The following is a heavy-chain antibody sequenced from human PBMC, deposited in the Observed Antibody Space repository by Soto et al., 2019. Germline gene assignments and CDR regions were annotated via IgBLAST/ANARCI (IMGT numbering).Heavy chain of an antibody. D-gene: IGHD2-15*01. CDR3: ARGRGYCSGGSCYGGYYYYGMDV. CDR2: IIPIFGTA. J-gene: IGHJ6*04. Sequence: SVKVSCKASGGTFSSYAISWVRQAPGQGLEWMGGIIPIFGTANYAQMFQGRVTITADESTSTAYMELSSLRSEDTAVYYCARGRGYCSGGSCYGGYYYYGMDVWGEGTTVTVSS. CDR1: GGTFSSYA. V-gene: IGHV1-69*13.